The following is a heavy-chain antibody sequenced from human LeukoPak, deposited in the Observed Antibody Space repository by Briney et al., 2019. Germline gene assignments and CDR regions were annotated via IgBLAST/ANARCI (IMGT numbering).Heavy chain of an antibody. V-gene: IGHV1-2*02. CDR1: GYTFTGYY. CDR2: INPNSGGT. CDR3: ARPFGGDAGDWFDP. J-gene: IGHJ5*02. Sequence: ASVKVSCKASGYTFTGYYMHWVRQAPGPGLEWMGWINPNSGGTNYAQKFQGRDTMTRDTSISTAYMELSRLRSDDTAVYYCARPFGGDAGDWFDPWGQGTLVTVSS. D-gene: IGHD3-3*01.